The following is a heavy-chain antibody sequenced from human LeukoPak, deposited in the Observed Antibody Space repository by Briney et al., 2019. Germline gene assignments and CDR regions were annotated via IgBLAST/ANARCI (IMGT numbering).Heavy chain of an antibody. Sequence: ASVKVSCKASGYTFTGYYIHWVRQAPGQGLEWMGWINPNSGGPNYAQKFQGRVTMTRDTSISTAYLEMSRLRSDDTAVYYCARDVSAGGTNWFDPWGQGTLVTVSS. V-gene: IGHV1-2*02. CDR2: INPNSGGP. CDR1: GYTFTGYY. CDR3: ARDVSAGGTNWFDP. D-gene: IGHD3-16*01. J-gene: IGHJ5*02.